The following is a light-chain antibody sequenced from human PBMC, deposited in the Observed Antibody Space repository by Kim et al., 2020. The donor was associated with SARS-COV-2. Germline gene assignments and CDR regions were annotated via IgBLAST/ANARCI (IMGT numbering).Light chain of an antibody. Sequence: GQRPTICCSGSSTNIGSNTVNWYRQLPGTAPKLLIYSNNQRPSGVPDRFSGSKSGTSASLAISGLQSEDEADYYCAAWDDSLNGAVFGGGTQLTVL. CDR3: AAWDDSLNGAV. V-gene: IGLV1-44*01. CDR1: STNIGSNT. CDR2: SNN. J-gene: IGLJ7*01.